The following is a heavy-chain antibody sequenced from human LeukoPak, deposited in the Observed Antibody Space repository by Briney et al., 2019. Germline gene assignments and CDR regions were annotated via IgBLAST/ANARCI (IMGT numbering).Heavy chain of an antibody. CDR1: GGSISSYY. Sequence: SETLSLTCTVSGGSISSYYWSWIRQPPGKGLEWIGYIYYSGSTNYNPSLKSRVTKSVDTSKNQFSLKLSSVSAADTAVYYCAREYCSSTSCQADYWGQGTLVTVSS. CDR2: IYYSGST. CDR3: AREYCSSTSCQADY. D-gene: IGHD2-2*01. V-gene: IGHV4-59*01. J-gene: IGHJ4*02.